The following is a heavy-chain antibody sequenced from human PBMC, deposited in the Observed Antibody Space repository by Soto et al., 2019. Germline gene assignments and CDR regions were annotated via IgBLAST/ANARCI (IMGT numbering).Heavy chain of an antibody. V-gene: IGHV4-59*08. CDR3: GRHAIPLTVTGTGYFDY. J-gene: IGHJ4*02. D-gene: IGHD6-19*01. Sequence: PSETLSLTCTVSGGSISGYYWSWIRQPPGKGLEWIGYIYHSENTNYNPSLRSRVTISEDTSKNQFSLKLSSVTAADTAVYYCGRHAIPLTVTGTGYFDYWGQGTLVTVSS. CDR2: IYHSENT. CDR1: GGSISGYY.